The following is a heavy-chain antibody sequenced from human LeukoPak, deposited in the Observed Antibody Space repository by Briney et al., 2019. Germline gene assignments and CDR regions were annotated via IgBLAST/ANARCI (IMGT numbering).Heavy chain of an antibody. CDR1: GGSISSGDYY. CDR2: IYYTGST. V-gene: IGHV4-30-4*01. D-gene: IGHD6-13*01. J-gene: IGHJ3*02. CDR3: ARRSAGWDAFDI. Sequence: PSETLSLTCTVSGGSISSGDYYWSWIRQPPGKGLELIGYIYYTGSTNYNPSLKSRVTISVHTSKNQFSLNLSSVTAADTAVYYCARRSAGWDAFDIWGQGTMVTVSS.